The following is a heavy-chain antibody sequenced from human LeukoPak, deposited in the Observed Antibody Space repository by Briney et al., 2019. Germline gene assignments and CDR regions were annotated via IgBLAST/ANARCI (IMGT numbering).Heavy chain of an antibody. CDR2: ISSSSSLI. J-gene: IGHJ6*03. D-gene: IGHD6-13*01. CDR3: AKVDRGDYSSSPVPYYNYYMNV. V-gene: IGHV3-21*01. CDR1: GFTFSYYS. Sequence: PEGSLRLPCAASGFTFSYYSMNWVRQAPGRGLEWVSCISSSSSLIFYSDSVRGRFTISRDNAKNLLYLHMNSLRVEDTAVYYCAKVDRGDYSSSPVPYYNYYMNVWGKGTTVTVSS.